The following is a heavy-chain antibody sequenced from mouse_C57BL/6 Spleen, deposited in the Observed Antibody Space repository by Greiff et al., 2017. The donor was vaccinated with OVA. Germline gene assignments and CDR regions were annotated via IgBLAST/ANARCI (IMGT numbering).Heavy chain of an antibody. J-gene: IGHJ2*01. V-gene: IGHV5-6*01. CDR3: ARQRGLRGTGIDD. CDR1: GFTFSSYG. CDR2: ISSGGSYT. D-gene: IGHD3-1*01. Sequence: EVQLVESGGDLVKPGGSLKLSCAASGFTFSSYGMSWVRQTPDKRLEWVATISSGGSYTYYPDSVKGRFTISRDNAKNTLYLQMSSLKTEDTAMYYCARQRGLRGTGIDDWGQGTTLTVSS.